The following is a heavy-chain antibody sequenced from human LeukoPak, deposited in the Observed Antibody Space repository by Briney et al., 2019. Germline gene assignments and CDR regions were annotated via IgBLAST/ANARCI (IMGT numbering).Heavy chain of an antibody. J-gene: IGHJ6*02. CDR1: GGSISSYF. D-gene: IGHD6-13*01. Sequence: SETLSLICTVSGGSISSYFWNWIRQSPGKGLEWLGYVWYRGSTTYNPSLKSRVTISVDTSNNQSSLELSSVTAADTAVYYCARDMTRAVPIPGTYYYAYAMDVWGQGTTVTVSS. CDR2: VWYRGST. CDR3: ARDMTRAVPIPGTYYYAYAMDV. V-gene: IGHV4-59*01.